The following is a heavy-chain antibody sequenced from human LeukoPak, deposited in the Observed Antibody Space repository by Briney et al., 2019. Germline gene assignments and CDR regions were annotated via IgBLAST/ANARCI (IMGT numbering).Heavy chain of an antibody. CDR1: GDFISSGGFY. CDR2: IYYSGST. D-gene: IGHD3-3*01. CDR3: ARGRFLEWPPHYYYGMDV. Sequence: SETLSLTCTVPGDFISSGGFYWSWIRQHPGKGLEWIGYIYYSGSTYYNPSLKSRVTISVDTSKNQFSLKLDSVTAADTAVYYCARGRFLEWPPHYYYGMDVWGQGTTVTVSS. V-gene: IGHV4-31*03. J-gene: IGHJ6*02.